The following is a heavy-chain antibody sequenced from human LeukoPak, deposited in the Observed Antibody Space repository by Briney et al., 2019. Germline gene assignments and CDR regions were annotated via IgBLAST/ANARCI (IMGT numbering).Heavy chain of an antibody. CDR1: RVSISNYY. V-gene: IGHV4-59*01. D-gene: IGHD3-10*01. J-gene: IGHJ4*02. Sequence: SETLSLTCTVSRVSISNYYWSWIRQPPGKGLEWIGYIYYSGSTNYNPSLKSRVTISVDTSKNQFSLKLSSVTVADTAVYYCARDRSYYNSGSYGGVFESWGQGTLVTVSS. CDR3: ARDRSYYNSGSYGGVFES. CDR2: IYYSGST.